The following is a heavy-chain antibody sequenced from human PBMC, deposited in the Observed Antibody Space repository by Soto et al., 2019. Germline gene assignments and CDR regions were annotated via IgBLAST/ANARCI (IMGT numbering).Heavy chain of an antibody. CDR1: GGSISSSSYY. CDR2: IYYSGST. V-gene: IGHV4-39*01. J-gene: IGHJ5*02. Sequence: SETLSLTCTVSGGSISSSSYYWCWIRQPPGKGREWIGSIYYSGSTYYNPSLKSRVTISVDTSKNQFSLKLSSVTAADTAVYYCARLGSNYCDSSGPNPWFDPWGQGTLVTVSS. CDR3: ARLGSNYCDSSGPNPWFDP. D-gene: IGHD3-22*01.